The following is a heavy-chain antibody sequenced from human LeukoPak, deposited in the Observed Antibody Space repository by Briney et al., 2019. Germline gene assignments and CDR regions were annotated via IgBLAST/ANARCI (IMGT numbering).Heavy chain of an antibody. J-gene: IGHJ3*01. CDR1: GFTVSGNY. CDR2: IFSYGST. Sequence: GGSLRLSCEASGFTVSGNYMSWVRQAPGKGLEWVSVIFSYGSTYYADSVKGRFTVSRDYSKNTLYLQMNSLRAEDTAVCYCARDRSGDVWGQGTMVTVSS. CDR3: ARDRSGDV. V-gene: IGHV3-53*01.